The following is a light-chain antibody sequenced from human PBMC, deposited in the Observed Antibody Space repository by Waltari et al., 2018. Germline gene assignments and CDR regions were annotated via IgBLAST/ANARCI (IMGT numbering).Light chain of an antibody. CDR3: SSYTSRDTRV. J-gene: IGLJ3*02. CDR2: EVS. V-gene: IGLV2-14*01. CDR1: NSDVGGYNY. Sequence: QSALTQPASVSGSPGQSIAISCTGTNSDVGGYNYVSWYQQLPGTAPKLIIYEVSNRPSGVADGFSASKSGNTASLTISGLQAEDEAHYYCSSYTSRDTRVFGAGTKLTVL.